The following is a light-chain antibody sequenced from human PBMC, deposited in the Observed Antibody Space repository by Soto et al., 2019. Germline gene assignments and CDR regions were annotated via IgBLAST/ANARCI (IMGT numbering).Light chain of an antibody. CDR3: QLLFDPSIT. CDR1: QVISTS. CDR2: AAS. Sequence: SCLSPSLGESVNITCRASQVISTSLAWYQVKPGKAPKLLIYAASTLESGVQSRFSATVSGTEFSLTITSLQPEDFATYYCQLLFDPSITVGQGTRVDIK. V-gene: IGKV1-9*01. J-gene: IGKJ1*01.